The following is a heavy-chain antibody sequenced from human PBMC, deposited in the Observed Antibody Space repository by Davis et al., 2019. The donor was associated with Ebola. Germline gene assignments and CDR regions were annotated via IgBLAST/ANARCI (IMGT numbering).Heavy chain of an antibody. Sequence: GESLKISCAASGFTFSSYSMNWVRQAPGKGLEWVSSISSSSSYIYYADSVKGRFTISRDNAKNSLYLQMNSLRAEDTAVYYCARGGCSGGSCYSTIYYGMDVWGKGTTVTVSS. D-gene: IGHD2-15*01. J-gene: IGHJ6*04. CDR2: ISSSSSYI. CDR1: GFTFSSYS. CDR3: ARGGCSGGSCYSTIYYGMDV. V-gene: IGHV3-21*01.